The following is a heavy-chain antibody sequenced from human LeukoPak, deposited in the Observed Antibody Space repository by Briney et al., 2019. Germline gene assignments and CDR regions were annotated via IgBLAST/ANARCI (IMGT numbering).Heavy chain of an antibody. D-gene: IGHD6-19*01. CDR3: ARFAVHRRITVAGQFGLDY. Sequence: ASVKVSCKASGYIFTSYNIYWVRQAPGQGLEWMGIINPSGGSTNYAQKFQGRVTMTRDTSTSTVYMELSSLRSEDTAVYYCARFAVHRRITVAGQFGLDYWGQGTLVSVSS. CDR1: GYIFTSYN. J-gene: IGHJ4*02. CDR2: INPSGGST. V-gene: IGHV1-46*01.